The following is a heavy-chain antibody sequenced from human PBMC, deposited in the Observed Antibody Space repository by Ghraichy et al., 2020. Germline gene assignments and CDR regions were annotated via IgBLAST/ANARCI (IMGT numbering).Heavy chain of an antibody. Sequence: GGSLRLSCKASGYMFSFYAIHWVRQAPGRGLEWVAVISSDGTKNYYADSVKGRFTISRDNSENILYLQMISLRPEDTAVFYCAREHIETIMDVWGQGTTVTVSS. CDR2: ISSDGTKN. J-gene: IGHJ6*02. CDR3: AREHIETIMDV. CDR1: GYMFSFYA. V-gene: IGHV3-30*04. D-gene: IGHD2-21*01.